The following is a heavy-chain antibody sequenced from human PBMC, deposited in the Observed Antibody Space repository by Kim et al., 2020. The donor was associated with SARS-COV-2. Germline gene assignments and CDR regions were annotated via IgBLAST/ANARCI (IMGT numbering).Heavy chain of an antibody. V-gene: IGHV3-21*01. CDR1: GFTFSSYS. Sequence: GGSLRLSCAASGFTFSSYSMNWVRQAPGKGLEWVSSISSSSSYIYYADSVKGRFTISRDNAKNSLYLQMNSLRAEDTAVYYCARDGDIVVVPAASFSYYYYGMDVWGQGTTVTVSS. CDR2: ISSSSSYI. CDR3: ARDGDIVVVPAASFSYYYYGMDV. J-gene: IGHJ6*02. D-gene: IGHD2-2*01.